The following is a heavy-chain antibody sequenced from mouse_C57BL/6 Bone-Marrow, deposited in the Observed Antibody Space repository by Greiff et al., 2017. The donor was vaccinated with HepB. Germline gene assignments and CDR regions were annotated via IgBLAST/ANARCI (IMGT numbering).Heavy chain of an antibody. J-gene: IGHJ3*01. CDR1: GYTFTSYW. V-gene: IGHV1-55*01. Sequence: QVQLQQPGAELVKPGASVKMSCKASGYTFTSYWITWVKQRPGQGLEWIGDIYPGSGSTNYNEKFKSKATLTVDTSSSTASMQLSSLTSEDSAVYSCAGREGSSGSWFAYWAKGLWSLSLQ. D-gene: IGHD3-2*02. CDR2: IYPGSGST. CDR3: AGREGSSGSWFAY.